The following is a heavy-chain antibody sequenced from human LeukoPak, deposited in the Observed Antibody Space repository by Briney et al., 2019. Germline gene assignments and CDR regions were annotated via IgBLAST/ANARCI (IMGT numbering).Heavy chain of an antibody. Sequence: SETLSLTCAVYGGSFSGYYWSWIRQPPGKGLEWIGEINHSGSTNYNPSLKSRVTISVDTSKNQFSLKLSSVTAADTAVYYCASLGVHRSRYYYYYMDVWGKGTTVTISS. V-gene: IGHV4-34*01. D-gene: IGHD1-1*01. CDR2: INHSGST. J-gene: IGHJ6*03. CDR3: ASLGVHRSRYYYYYMDV. CDR1: GGSFSGYY.